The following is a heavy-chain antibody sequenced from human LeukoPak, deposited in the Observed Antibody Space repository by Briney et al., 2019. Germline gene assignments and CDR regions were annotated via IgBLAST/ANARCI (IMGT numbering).Heavy chain of an antibody. CDR3: AKAATEYSSSWLDY. Sequence: PGGSPRLSCAASGFTFDDYAMHWVRQAPGKGLEWVSLISWNGGSTYYADSVKGRFTISRDNSKNSLYLQMNSLRAEDTALYYCAKAATEYSSSWLDYWGQGTLVTVSS. D-gene: IGHD6-6*01. J-gene: IGHJ4*02. CDR1: GFTFDDYA. CDR2: ISWNGGST. V-gene: IGHV3-43D*04.